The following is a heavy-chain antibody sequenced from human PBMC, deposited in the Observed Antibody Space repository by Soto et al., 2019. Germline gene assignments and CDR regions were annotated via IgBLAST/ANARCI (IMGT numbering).Heavy chain of an antibody. J-gene: IGHJ5*02. D-gene: IGHD3-22*01. V-gene: IGHV4-30-4*01. CDR3: ARDLGLSGYWWFDP. CDR1: GGSISSGNYY. Sequence: QVQLQESGPGLVKPSQTLSLTCTVSGGSISSGNYYWSWIRQPPGKGLEWIGYIYYSGSTYYNPSLKSRVTISVDTSKNQFSLRLSSVTAADTAVYYCARDLGLSGYWWFDPWGQGTLVTVSS. CDR2: IYYSGST.